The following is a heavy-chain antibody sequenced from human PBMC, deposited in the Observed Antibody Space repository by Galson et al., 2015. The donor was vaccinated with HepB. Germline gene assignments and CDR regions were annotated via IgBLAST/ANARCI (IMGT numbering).Heavy chain of an antibody. D-gene: IGHD6-19*01. J-gene: IGHJ4*02. CDR1: GFTFSSYS. Sequence: SLRLSCAASGFTFSSYSMNWVRQAPGKGLEWVSYISSSSSTIYYADSVKGRFTISRDNAKNSLYLQMNSLRAEDTAVYYCARREEYSSGWPFDYWGQGTLVTVFS. CDR2: ISSSSSTI. V-gene: IGHV3-48*01. CDR3: ARREEYSSGWPFDY.